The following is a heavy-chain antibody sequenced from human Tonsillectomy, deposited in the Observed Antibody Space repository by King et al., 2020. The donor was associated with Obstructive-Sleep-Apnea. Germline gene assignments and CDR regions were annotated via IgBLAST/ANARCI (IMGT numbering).Heavy chain of an antibody. CDR3: TRYYDFWSGYPAPFDY. CDR1: GFIFSNAW. Sequence: VQLVESGGGLVKPGGSLRLSCAASGFIFSNAWMSWVRQAPGKGLEWVGRIKSKTDDGTTDYAAPVKGRFTISRDDSKNTLYVQMNSLKTDDTAVYYCTRYYDFWSGYPAPFDYWGQGTLVTVSS. J-gene: IGHJ4*02. D-gene: IGHD3-3*01. V-gene: IGHV3-15*01. CDR2: IKSKTDDGTT.